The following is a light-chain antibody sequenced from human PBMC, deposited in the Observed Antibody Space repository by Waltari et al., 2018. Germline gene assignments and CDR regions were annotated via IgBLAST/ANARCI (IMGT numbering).Light chain of an antibody. J-gene: IGKJ1*01. Sequence: DTVLTQSPDSLAVSLGERATINCKSTQSVLYRSNNPNSLAWFQQKPGQPPKLLIYWASTRESGVPDRFSGSGSGTDFTLTITSLQAEDVGVYYCQQYYYSPETFGQGTKVEIK. CDR1: QSVLYRSNNPNS. V-gene: IGKV4-1*01. CDR3: QQYYYSPET. CDR2: WAS.